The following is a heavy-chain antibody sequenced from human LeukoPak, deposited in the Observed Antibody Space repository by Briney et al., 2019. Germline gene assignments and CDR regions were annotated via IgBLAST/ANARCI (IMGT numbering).Heavy chain of an antibody. J-gene: IGHJ4*02. CDR3: ASIMRDYYDSSGTLFDY. V-gene: IGHV3-66*01. CDR1: GFTVSSYY. D-gene: IGHD3-22*01. Sequence: AGGSLRLSCAASGFTVSSYYMSWVRQAPGKGLEWVSIIYSGGSTYYADSVKGRFTISRDNSKNTLYLQMNSLRAEDTAAYYCASIMRDYYDSSGTLFDYWGQGTLVTVSS. CDR2: IYSGGST.